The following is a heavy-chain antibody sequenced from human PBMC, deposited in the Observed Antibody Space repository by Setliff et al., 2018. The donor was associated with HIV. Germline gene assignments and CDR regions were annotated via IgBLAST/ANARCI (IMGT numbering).Heavy chain of an antibody. CDR3: ARDGEPYSSLDY. CDR1: GYTFTSNS. D-gene: IGHD6-19*01. J-gene: IGHJ4*02. Sequence: GASVKVSCKASGYTFTSNSIHWVRQAPGQRLEWMGWINAGNGDTKYSQKFQGRVTITRDTSASTTYMELSRLRSDDTAVYYCARDGEPYSSLDYWGQGTLVTVSS. V-gene: IGHV1-3*01. CDR2: INAGNGDT.